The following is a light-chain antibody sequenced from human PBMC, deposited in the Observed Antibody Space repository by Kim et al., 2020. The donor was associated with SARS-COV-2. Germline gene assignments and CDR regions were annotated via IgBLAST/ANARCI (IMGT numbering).Light chain of an antibody. V-gene: IGLV3-1*01. CDR1: QLGDKY. CDR2: QDS. CDR3: QTWDSTSVV. Sequence: SYELTQPPSVSVSPGQTASITCSGDQLGDKYACWYQQKSGQSPVLVMFQDSKRPSGIPERFPGSNSGNTATLTISGTQAMDEADYYCQTWDSTSVVFGGG. J-gene: IGLJ2*01.